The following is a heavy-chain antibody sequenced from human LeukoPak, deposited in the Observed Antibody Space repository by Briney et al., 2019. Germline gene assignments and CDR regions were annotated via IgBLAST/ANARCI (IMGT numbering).Heavy chain of an antibody. CDR2: ISSDENEI. D-gene: IGHD4-17*01. CDR1: GFTFNTYG. V-gene: IGHV3-30*18. J-gene: IGHJ5*02. CDR3: VKTGTSDFGRNHWFDP. Sequence: GDSLRLSCAPSGFTFNTYGMHCVRQAPGKGLECVAVISSDENEIYYADSVKRRFSISSDNSKNTLYMQMNTLRAEDTAVYYCVKTGTSDFGRNHWFDPWGQGTVVTVSS.